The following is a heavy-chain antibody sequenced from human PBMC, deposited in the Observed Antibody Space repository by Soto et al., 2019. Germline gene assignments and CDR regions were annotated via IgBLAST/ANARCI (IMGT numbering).Heavy chain of an antibody. V-gene: IGHV3-74*01. D-gene: IGHD3-10*01. J-gene: IGHJ5*02. CDR3: AISHPGRGYGGCVFYP. CDR1: GFTFSSSW. CDR2: VSGDGSST. Sequence: PGGSLRLSCAASGFTFSSSWMHWVRQAPGKGLVWVSRVSGDGSSTNYADSVKGRFTISRDNAKNTLYLQMNSLRAEDAAVYYWAISHPGRGYGGCVFYPEGRGTLVPLSS.